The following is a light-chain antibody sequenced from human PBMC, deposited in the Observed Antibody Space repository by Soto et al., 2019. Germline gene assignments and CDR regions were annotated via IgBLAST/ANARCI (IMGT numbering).Light chain of an antibody. CDR3: AAWDDNLIVL. J-gene: IGLJ2*01. Sequence: QSVLTQPPAASGTPGQRVTISCSGSSPNFKRNTVIWYQQLPGTAPKLLIYSNSQRPSGVPDRFSGSKSGTSASLAISGLQSDDEAEYYCAAWDDNLIVLFGGGTKVTVL. CDR2: SNS. V-gene: IGLV1-44*01. CDR1: SPNFKRNT.